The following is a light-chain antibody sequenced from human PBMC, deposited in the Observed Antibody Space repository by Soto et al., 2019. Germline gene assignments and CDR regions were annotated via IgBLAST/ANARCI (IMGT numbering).Light chain of an antibody. CDR1: SSNIGKNS. CDR2: SNN. CDR3: AAWDDGLSGYV. V-gene: IGLV1-47*02. Sequence: QSELTQSPSASGTPGQRVPIPCSGSSSNIGKNSVYWYQQFPGTAPKLFIYSNNKRPSGVPDRFSASKSGTSASLAISGLRSEDEADYYCAAWDDGLSGYVFGTGTKVTVL. J-gene: IGLJ1*01.